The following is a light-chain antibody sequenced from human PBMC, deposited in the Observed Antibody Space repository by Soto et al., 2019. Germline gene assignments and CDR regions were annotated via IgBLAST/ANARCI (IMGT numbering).Light chain of an antibody. J-gene: IGLJ3*02. CDR3: SSYTSSSTWV. V-gene: IGLV2-14*03. CDR1: TSDVGGYNY. CDR2: GVS. Sequence: QSALTQPASVSGSAGQSITFSCTGTTSDVGGYNYVSWYQHHPGKAPKLMIYGVSNRPSGVSNRFSGSKSGNTASLTISGLQAEDEADYYCSSYTSSSTWVFGGGTKLTVL.